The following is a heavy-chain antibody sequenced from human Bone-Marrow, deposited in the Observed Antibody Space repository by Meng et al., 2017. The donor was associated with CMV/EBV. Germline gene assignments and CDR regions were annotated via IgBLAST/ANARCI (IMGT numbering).Heavy chain of an antibody. CDR3: ARVDPYGGNPYYYYGMDV. Sequence: ASVKVSCKASGYTFTGYYMHWVRQAPGQGLEWMGWINPNSGGTNYAQKFQGRVTMTRDTSISTAYMVLSRLRSDDTAVYYCARVDPYGGNPYYYYGMDVWGQGTTVTVSS. D-gene: IGHD4/OR15-4a*01. V-gene: IGHV1-2*02. J-gene: IGHJ6*02. CDR2: INPNSGGT. CDR1: GYTFTGYY.